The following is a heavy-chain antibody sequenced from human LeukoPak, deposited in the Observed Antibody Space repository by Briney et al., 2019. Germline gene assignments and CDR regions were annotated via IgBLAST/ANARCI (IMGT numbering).Heavy chain of an antibody. D-gene: IGHD1-26*01. V-gene: IGHV3-9*01. CDR2: ISWNSGSI. Sequence: PGGSLRLSCAASGFTFSSYGMHWVRQAPGKGLEWVSGISWNSGSIGYADSVKGRFTISRDNAKNSLYLQMNSLRAEDTALYYCAKEGIVGATKGGYYFDYWGQGTLVTVSS. J-gene: IGHJ4*02. CDR1: GFTFSSYG. CDR3: AKEGIVGATKGGYYFDY.